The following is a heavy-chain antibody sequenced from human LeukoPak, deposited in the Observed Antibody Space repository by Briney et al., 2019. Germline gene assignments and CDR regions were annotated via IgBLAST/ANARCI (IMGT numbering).Heavy chain of an antibody. J-gene: IGHJ4*02. CDR2: IYYSGST. Sequence: SETLSLTCTVSGGSISNYYWNWIRQPPGKGLEWIGYIYYSGSTNYNPSLRSRVTISVDTSKNQFSLKLSSVTAADTAVYYCARGKQQLNYWGQGTLVTVSS. CDR1: GGSISNYY. D-gene: IGHD6-13*01. V-gene: IGHV4-59*01. CDR3: ARGKQQLNY.